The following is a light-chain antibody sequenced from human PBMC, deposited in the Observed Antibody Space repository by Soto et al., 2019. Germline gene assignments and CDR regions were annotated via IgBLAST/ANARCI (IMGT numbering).Light chain of an antibody. V-gene: IGKV3-20*01. J-gene: IGKJ1*01. Sequence: EIRVTQSPGTLSLYPEERATLSCRGSQSVSSSHLAWYQQNPGQAPRLLIYGATSRATGIPDRFSGSGSGTDFTLTISRLEPEDFAVYYCQQYGTSAGTFGQVTKVDIK. CDR2: GAT. CDR3: QQYGTSAGT. CDR1: QSVSSSH.